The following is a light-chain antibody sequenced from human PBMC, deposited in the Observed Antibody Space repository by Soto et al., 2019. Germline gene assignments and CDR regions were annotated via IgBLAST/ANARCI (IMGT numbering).Light chain of an antibody. CDR3: QQRGTWPT. J-gene: IGKJ1*01. CDR2: DAS. CDR1: QSVSGY. Sequence: EIVLTQSPATLSLSPGERATLSCRASQSVSGYLAWYQQKPGQAPRLLIYDASSRANDIPARFTGSGSGTDFSLTISSLEPEDFAVYYCQQRGTWPTFGQGTKVDIK. V-gene: IGKV3-11*01.